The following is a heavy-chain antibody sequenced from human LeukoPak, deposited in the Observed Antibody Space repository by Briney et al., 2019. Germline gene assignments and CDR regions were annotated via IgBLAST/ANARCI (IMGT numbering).Heavy chain of an antibody. V-gene: IGHV1-46*01. Sequence: ASVKVSCKASGYAFTSYYMHWVRQAPGQGLEWMGIINPSGGSTSYAQKFQGRVTMTRDMSTSTVYMELSSLRSEDTAVYYCAREAPGYYYDSSGYHPSETFHYWGQGTLVTVSS. D-gene: IGHD3-22*01. J-gene: IGHJ4*02. CDR1: GYAFTSYY. CDR3: AREAPGYYYDSSGYHPSETFHY. CDR2: INPSGGST.